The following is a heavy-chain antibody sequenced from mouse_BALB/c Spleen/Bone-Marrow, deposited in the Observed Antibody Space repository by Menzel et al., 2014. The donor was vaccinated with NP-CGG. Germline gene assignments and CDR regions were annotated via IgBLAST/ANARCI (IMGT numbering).Heavy chain of an antibody. CDR3: VRAMITAYYFDY. V-gene: IGHV2-9-2*01. Sequence: VKLVESGPGLVAPSQSLSITCTVSGFSLTSYDISWIRPPPGKGLEWLGVIWTGGGTNYNSAFMSRLSISKDNSKSQVFLKMNSLQTDDTAIYYCVRAMITAYYFDYWGQGTTLTVSS. CDR1: GFSLTSYD. D-gene: IGHD2-4*01. J-gene: IGHJ2*01. CDR2: IWTGGGT.